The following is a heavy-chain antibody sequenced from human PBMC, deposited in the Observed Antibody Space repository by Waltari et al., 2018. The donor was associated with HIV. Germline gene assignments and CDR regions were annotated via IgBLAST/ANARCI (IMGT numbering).Heavy chain of an antibody. J-gene: IGHJ4*02. V-gene: IGHV4-39*01. CDR2: IYYSGST. CDR3: ARLYYDFWSGYYAPYFDY. Sequence: QLQLQESGPGLVKPSETQSLTCTVSGGSISSSSYYWGWIRQPPGKGLEWIGSIYYSGSTYYNPSLKSRVTISVDTSKNQFSLKLSSVTAADTAVYYCARLYYDFWSGYYAPYFDYWGQGTLVTVSS. D-gene: IGHD3-3*01. CDR1: GGSISSSSYY.